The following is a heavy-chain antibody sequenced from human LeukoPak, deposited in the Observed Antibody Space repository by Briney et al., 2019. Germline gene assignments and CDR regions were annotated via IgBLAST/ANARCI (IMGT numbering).Heavy chain of an antibody. V-gene: IGHV3-33*06. D-gene: IGHD5-12*01. Sequence: GRSLRLSCAASGFTFSSYGMHWVRQAPGKGLEWVAVIWYDGSNKYYADSVKGRFTISRDNFKNTLYLQMNSLRAEDTAVYYCAKDQVEGWLPYFDYWGQGTLVTVSS. CDR3: AKDQVEGWLPYFDY. J-gene: IGHJ4*02. CDR2: IWYDGSNK. CDR1: GFTFSSYG.